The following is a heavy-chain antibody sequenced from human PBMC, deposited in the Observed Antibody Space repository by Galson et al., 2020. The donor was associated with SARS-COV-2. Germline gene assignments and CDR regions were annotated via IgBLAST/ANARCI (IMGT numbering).Heavy chain of an antibody. CDR2: IYFPDSET. CDR3: ARRRGSGVYGGYFDL. CDR1: GYRFSSFW. V-gene: IGHV5-51*01. J-gene: IGHJ2*01. D-gene: IGHD3-10*01. Sequence: GESLKISCQDSGYRFSSFWIGWVRQMPGKGLEWMGTIYFPDSETRYSPSFQGQVTISVDRSISTAYLQWSSLKASDSAMYYCARRRGSGVYGGYFDLWGRGTLVTVSS.